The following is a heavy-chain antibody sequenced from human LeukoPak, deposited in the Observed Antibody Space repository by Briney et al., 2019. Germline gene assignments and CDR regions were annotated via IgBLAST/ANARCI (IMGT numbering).Heavy chain of an antibody. CDR3: ARAYCGGNCPFDY. D-gene: IGHD2-21*02. J-gene: IGHJ4*02. Sequence: SETLSLTCTVSGGSISSYYWSWIRQPPGKGLEWIGYIYYSGSTNYNPSLKSRVTISVDTSKNQFSLKLSSVTAADTAVYYCARAYCGGNCPFDYWGQGTLVTVSS. CDR1: GGSISSYY. V-gene: IGHV4-59*01. CDR2: IYYSGST.